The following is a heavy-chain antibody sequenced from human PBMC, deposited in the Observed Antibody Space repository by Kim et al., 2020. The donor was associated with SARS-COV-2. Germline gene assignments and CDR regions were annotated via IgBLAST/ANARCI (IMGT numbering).Heavy chain of an antibody. J-gene: IGHJ4*02. V-gene: IGHV4-59*11. CDR1: GGSISGHY. CDR2: IFYSGST. CDR3: ARLYCSGGSYCFDS. Sequence: SETLSLTCTVSGGSISGHYWGWIRQPPGQGLEWIAYIFYSGSTNYNPSLKSRVTISLNTSKNQFSLKMSSVTTADTAMYYCARLYCSGGSYCFDSWGQGTLVTVPS. D-gene: IGHD2-15*01.